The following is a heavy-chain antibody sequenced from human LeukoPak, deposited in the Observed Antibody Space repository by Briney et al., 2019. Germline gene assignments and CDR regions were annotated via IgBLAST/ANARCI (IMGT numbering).Heavy chain of an antibody. CDR3: ARVGTYYDILTGYSPKGAFDY. Sequence: SETLSLTCTVSGGSISTYYWSWIRQPPGKGLEWIGYIYYSGSTNYNPSLKSRVTISEDTSKNQFSLKLTSVTAADTAVYYCARVGTYYDILTGYSPKGAFDYWGQGTLVTVSS. D-gene: IGHD3-9*01. J-gene: IGHJ4*02. CDR1: GGSISTYY. V-gene: IGHV4-59*01. CDR2: IYYSGST.